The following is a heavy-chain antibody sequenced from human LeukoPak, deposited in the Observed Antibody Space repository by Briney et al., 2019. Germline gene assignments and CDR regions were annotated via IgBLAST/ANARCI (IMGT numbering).Heavy chain of an antibody. D-gene: IGHD6-19*01. Sequence: GASVKVSCKASGYTFTTYAMNWVRQAPGQGLEWMGWINPNSGGTNYAQKFQGWVTMTRDTSISTAYMELSRLRSDDTAVYYCARDRYSSGWYSPYYYYGMDVWGQGTTVTVSS. CDR2: INPNSGGT. V-gene: IGHV1-2*04. CDR1: GYTFTTYA. J-gene: IGHJ6*02. CDR3: ARDRYSSGWYSPYYYYGMDV.